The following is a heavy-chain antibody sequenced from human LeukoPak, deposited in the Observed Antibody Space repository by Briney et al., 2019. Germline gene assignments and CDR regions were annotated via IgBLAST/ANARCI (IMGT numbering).Heavy chain of an antibody. CDR1: GGSISSYY. CDR2: IYHSGST. J-gene: IGHJ4*02. V-gene: IGHV4-59*12. Sequence: SETLSLTCTVSGGSISSYYWSWIRQPAGKGLEWIGEIYHSGSTNYNPSLKSRVTISVDKSKNQFSLKLSSVTAADTAVYYCARSKGDGYNFDYWGQGTLVTVSS. CDR3: ARSKGDGYNFDY. D-gene: IGHD5-24*01.